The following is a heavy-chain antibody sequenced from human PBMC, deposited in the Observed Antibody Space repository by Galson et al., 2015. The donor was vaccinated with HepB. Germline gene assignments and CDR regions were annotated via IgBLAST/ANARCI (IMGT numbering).Heavy chain of an antibody. CDR3: AHRRDPYCATTGCWGGDWNFDL. D-gene: IGHD2-2*01. J-gene: IGHJ2*01. CDR2: IYWDDSK. Sequence: PALVKPTQTLTLTCSFSGLSLTTSGVTVAWIRQPPGKALEWLAHIYWDDSKRYRPSLENRLTITKDTSKNQVVFTMTNMAPVDTATYYCAHRRDPYCATTGCWGGDWNFDLWGRGTLVTVSS. V-gene: IGHV2-5*02. CDR1: GLSLTTSGVT.